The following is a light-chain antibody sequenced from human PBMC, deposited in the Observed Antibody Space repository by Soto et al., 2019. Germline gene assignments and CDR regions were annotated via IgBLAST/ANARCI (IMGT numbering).Light chain of an antibody. CDR1: LSLNARY. V-gene: IGKV3-20*01. CDR3: QQYHIWPPWT. CDR2: GAS. J-gene: IGKJ1*01. Sequence: EIVLTQSPGTLSLSPGERATLSCRASLSLNARYLVWYQVKPGQAPRLLFYGASSRATGIPDRFIGSGSGTDFTLTISSLQSEDFAVYYCQQYHIWPPWTSGQGTKVDI.